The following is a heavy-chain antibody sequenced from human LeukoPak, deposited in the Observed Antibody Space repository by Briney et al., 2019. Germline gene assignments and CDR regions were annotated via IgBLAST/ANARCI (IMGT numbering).Heavy chain of an antibody. D-gene: IGHD5-18*01. CDR2: IYYSGST. V-gene: IGHV4-59*01. Sequence: SETLSLTCTVSGGSISSYYWSWIRQPPGKGLEWIGYIYYSGSTNYNPSLKSRVTISVDTSKNQFSLKLSSVTAADTAVYYCAKDSGIQLWLPGAYYYYGMDVWGQGTTVTVSS. J-gene: IGHJ6*02. CDR1: GGSISSYY. CDR3: AKDSGIQLWLPGAYYYYGMDV.